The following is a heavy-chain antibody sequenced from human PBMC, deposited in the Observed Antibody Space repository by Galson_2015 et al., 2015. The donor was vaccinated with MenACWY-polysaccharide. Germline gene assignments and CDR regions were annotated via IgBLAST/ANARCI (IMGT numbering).Heavy chain of an antibody. V-gene: IGHV1-69*13. CDR3: AKTNKGYSYGYDYYYYGMDV. J-gene: IGHJ6*02. D-gene: IGHD5-18*01. Sequence: SVKVSCKASGGTFSSYAIRWVRQAPGQGLEWMGGITPLFAKVNYAQKFQGRVTITADESSNTAYMELNSLRSEDTAVYYCAKTNKGYSYGYDYYYYGMDVWGHGTTVIVSS. CDR1: GGTFSSYA. CDR2: ITPLFAKV.